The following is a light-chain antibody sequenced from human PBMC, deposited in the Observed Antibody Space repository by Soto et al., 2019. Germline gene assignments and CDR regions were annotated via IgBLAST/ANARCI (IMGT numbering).Light chain of an antibody. CDR3: AAWDDSLNAYV. V-gene: IGLV1-36*01. CDR2: YDD. J-gene: IGLJ1*01. Sequence: SVLTHPPSVSGAPRQRVTISCSGSSSNIGNNAVNWYQQLPGEAPKLLIYYDDLVPSGVSDRFSGSKSGTSASLAISGLQSEDEADYYCAAWDDSLNAYVFGTGTKVTVL. CDR1: SSNIGNNA.